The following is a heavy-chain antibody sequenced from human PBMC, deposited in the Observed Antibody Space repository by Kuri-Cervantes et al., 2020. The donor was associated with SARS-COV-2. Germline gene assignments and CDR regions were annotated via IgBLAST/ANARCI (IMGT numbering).Heavy chain of an antibody. J-gene: IGHJ4*02. CDR3: ARAGVTSSRDY. CDR2: IIPIFGTA. V-gene: IGHV1-69*13. D-gene: IGHD2-2*01. CDR1: GYTSTSYY. Sequence: SVKVSCKASGYTSTSYYMHWVRQAPGQGLEWMGGIIPIFGTANYAQKFQGRVTITADESTSTAYMELSSLRSEDTAVYYCARAGVTSSRDYWGQGTLVTVSS.